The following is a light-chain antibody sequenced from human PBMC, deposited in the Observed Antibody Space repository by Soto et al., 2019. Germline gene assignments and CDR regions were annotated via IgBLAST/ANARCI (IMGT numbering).Light chain of an antibody. V-gene: IGLV2-14*01. J-gene: IGLJ2*01. CDR1: SSDIGAYNY. Sequence: QSALTHPASVSGAPGQSITISCAGTSSDIGAYNYVSWYQQYPGKAPKLMIHDVSNRPSGVSNRFSGSKSGNTASLTISGLQAEDEADYYCSSHTSSTLVVFGGGTKVTVL. CDR3: SSHTSSTLVV. CDR2: DVS.